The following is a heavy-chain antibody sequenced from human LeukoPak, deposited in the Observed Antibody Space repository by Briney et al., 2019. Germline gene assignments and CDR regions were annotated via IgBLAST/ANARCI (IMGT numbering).Heavy chain of an antibody. V-gene: IGHV3-21*01. CDR1: GFTFSSYS. CDR2: ISSSGIHI. Sequence: GGSLRLSCAASGFTFSSYSMNWVRQAPGKGLEWVSSISSSGIHIYYADSVKGRFTISRDNAKNSLYLQMNSLRAEDTGVYYCAPSIGRVVGTFDFWGQGTLVTVSS. J-gene: IGHJ4*02. CDR3: APSIGRVVGTFDF. D-gene: IGHD2-21*01.